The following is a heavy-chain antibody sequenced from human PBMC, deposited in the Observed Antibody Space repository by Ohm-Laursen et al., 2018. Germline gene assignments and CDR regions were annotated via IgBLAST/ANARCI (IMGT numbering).Heavy chain of an antibody. J-gene: IGHJ3*02. CDR2: VHSSGST. CDR3: AGETRTYYSDGSVYTLDI. Sequence: ETLSLTCTVSGGSIRTYYWNCIRQPAGKGLEWIGRVHSSGSTNYNPSLKSRVTMSVDTSKNQFSLKLSSVTAADTAVYFCAGETRTYYSDGSVYTLDIWGQGTMVTVSS. V-gene: IGHV4-4*07. D-gene: IGHD3-22*01. CDR1: GGSIRTYY.